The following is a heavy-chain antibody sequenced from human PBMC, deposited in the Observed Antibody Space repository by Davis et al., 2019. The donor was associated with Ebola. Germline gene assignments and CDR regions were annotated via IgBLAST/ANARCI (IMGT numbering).Heavy chain of an antibody. J-gene: IGHJ4*02. Sequence: GGSLRLSCAASGFSFDDYAMHWVRRAPGKGLEWVSGISWNSGSIGYADSVKGRFTISRDNAKNSLYLQMNSLRVEDTALYYCAISSSWYYFDYWGQGTLVTVSS. V-gene: IGHV3-9*01. CDR1: GFSFDDYA. CDR2: ISWNSGSI. CDR3: AISSSWYYFDY. D-gene: IGHD6-13*01.